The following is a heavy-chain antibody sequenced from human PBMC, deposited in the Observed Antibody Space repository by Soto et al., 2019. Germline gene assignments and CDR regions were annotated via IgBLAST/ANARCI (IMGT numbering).Heavy chain of an antibody. CDR3: ANPAEQLDTAMLKGLAH. CDR1: GGTFSNTA. D-gene: IGHD5-18*01. Sequence: QVQLVQSGAEVKTPGSSVSVSCKASGGTFSNTAFIWVRQAPGQGPEWMGGLIPLFGTPKYAQKFQGRLTITADESSNTAYMQLHSLTSDDTAVYYCANPAEQLDTAMLKGLAHWGQGSLVTVSS. J-gene: IGHJ4*02. V-gene: IGHV1-69*01. CDR2: LIPLFGTP.